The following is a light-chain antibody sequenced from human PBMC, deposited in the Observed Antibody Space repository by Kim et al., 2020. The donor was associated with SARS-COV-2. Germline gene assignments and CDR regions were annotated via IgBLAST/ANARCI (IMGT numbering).Light chain of an antibody. J-gene: IGLJ2*01. Sequence: SYELTQPPSVSVAPGQTATISCSGDKLGDRYSCWYQQKPGQSPLLVIYQDSKRPSGIPERFSGSNSGNKATLTISGTQPVDEADYFCQAWDGRTGEGFGG. CDR3: QAWDGRTGEG. V-gene: IGLV3-1*01. CDR1: KLGDRY. CDR2: QDS.